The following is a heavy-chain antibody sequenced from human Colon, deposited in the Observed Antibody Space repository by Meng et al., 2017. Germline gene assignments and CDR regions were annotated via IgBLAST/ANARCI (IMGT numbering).Heavy chain of an antibody. V-gene: IGHV3-7*01. D-gene: IGHD6-13*01. Sequence: LLVESGGGLVQPGGSLRFSCAASGFTFSNYWMSWVRQAPGKGLEWVANIKQDGSEQFYVDSVKGRFTISRDNAKESVHLQMNDLRVEDTAMYYCTRSRPTSRACWGQGTLVTVSS. CDR1: GFTFSNYW. CDR3: TRSRPTSRAC. J-gene: IGHJ4*02. CDR2: IKQDGSEQ.